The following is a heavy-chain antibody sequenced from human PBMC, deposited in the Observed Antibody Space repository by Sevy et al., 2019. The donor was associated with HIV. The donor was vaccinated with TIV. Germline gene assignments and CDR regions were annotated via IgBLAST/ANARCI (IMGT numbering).Heavy chain of an antibody. CDR3: ATSRSGYFDSSGYYIY. CDR2: IYPDDSDT. D-gene: IGHD3-22*01. CDR1: GYRFTSHW. V-gene: IGHV5-51*01. J-gene: IGHJ4*02. Sequence: GESLKISCKGSGYRFTSHWIGWVRHMPGKGLEWMGVIYPDDSDTRYSPSFQGQVTFSADKSISTAYLQWSSLKASDTGVYYCATSRSGYFDSSGYYIYWGQRTLVTVSS.